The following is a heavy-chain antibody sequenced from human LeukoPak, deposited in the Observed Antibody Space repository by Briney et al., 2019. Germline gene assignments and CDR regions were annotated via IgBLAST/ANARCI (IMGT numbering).Heavy chain of an antibody. Sequence: PSGTLSLTCAVSGGSISSSNWWSWVRQPPGKGLEWIGEIYHSGSTNYNPSLKSRVTISVDKSKNQFSLKLSSATAADTAVYYCARRITIFGVVPYYEGWFDPWGQGTLATVSS. CDR2: IYHSGST. J-gene: IGHJ5*02. CDR1: GGSISSSNW. CDR3: ARRITIFGVVPYYEGWFDP. D-gene: IGHD3-3*01. V-gene: IGHV4-4*02.